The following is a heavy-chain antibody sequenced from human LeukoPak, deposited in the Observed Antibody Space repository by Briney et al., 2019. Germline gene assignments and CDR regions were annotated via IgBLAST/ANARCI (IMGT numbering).Heavy chain of an antibody. Sequence: GGSLRLCCAASGFTFSIYIMNWVRQAPGNGMEWVSSISSSSSYIYYADLVKGRFTISRDNAKNSLYLQMNSLRAEDTAVYYCASDDPSIAGRWGQGTLVTVSS. D-gene: IGHD6-6*01. CDR3: ASDDPSIAGR. CDR1: GFTFSIYI. V-gene: IGHV3-21*01. J-gene: IGHJ4*02. CDR2: ISSSSSYI.